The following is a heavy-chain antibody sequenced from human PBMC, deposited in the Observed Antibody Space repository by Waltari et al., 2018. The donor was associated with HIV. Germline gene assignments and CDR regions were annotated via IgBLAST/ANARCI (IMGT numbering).Heavy chain of an antibody. Sequence: QAQVVESGGGVVQPGRSLRLSCSASGFTFTDYGMHWVRQAPGKGLEWVAVVYYDGSKKYYGDSVNGRFTISRDNSKNMVYLQMNSLRDDDTAVYYCARDRTGSKRGFDPWGQGTLVIVSS. CDR2: VYYDGSKK. D-gene: IGHD1-1*01. V-gene: IGHV3-30*03. CDR1: GFTFTDYG. J-gene: IGHJ5*02. CDR3: ARDRTGSKRGFDP.